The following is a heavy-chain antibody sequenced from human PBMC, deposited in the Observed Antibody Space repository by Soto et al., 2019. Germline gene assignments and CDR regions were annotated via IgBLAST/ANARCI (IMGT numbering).Heavy chain of an antibody. CDR1: GFTFSSYG. D-gene: IGHD1-26*01. CDR3: STVGFDY. CDR2: ISYDGSNK. V-gene: IGHV3-30*03. J-gene: IGHJ4*02. Sequence: GGSLRLSCAASGFTFSSYGMHWVRQAPGKGLEWVAVISYDGSNKYYADSVKGRFTISRDNSENTLYLQMNSLRAEDTAVYYCSTVGFDYWGQGTLVTVSS.